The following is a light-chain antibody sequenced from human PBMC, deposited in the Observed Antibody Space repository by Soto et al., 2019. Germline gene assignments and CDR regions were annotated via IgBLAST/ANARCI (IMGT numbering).Light chain of an antibody. Sequence: QSVLTQPPSASGTPGQRVTISCSGSSSNIESNTVTWYQHLPGTAPKLVSYSNYDRPSGLPDRFSASTSGTSAALVIRGLQSEYEADYYCAAWDDILNGYVFGGGTKVTV. V-gene: IGLV1-44*01. CDR2: SNY. CDR1: SSNIESNT. CDR3: AAWDDILNGYV. J-gene: IGLJ1*01.